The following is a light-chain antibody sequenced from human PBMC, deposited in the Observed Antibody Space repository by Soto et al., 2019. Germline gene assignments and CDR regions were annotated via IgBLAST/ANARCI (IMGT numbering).Light chain of an antibody. CDR1: QSVDSSL. CDR3: QQYGSSPRIT. CDR2: DAS. V-gene: IGKV3-20*01. Sequence: EIVLTQSPGTLSLSPGERATLSCRASQSVDSSLLAWYQQKPGQAPRLLIYDASSRATGIPDRFSGSGSGTDFTLTISRLEPEDFAVYYCQQYGSSPRITFGQGTRLEIK. J-gene: IGKJ5*01.